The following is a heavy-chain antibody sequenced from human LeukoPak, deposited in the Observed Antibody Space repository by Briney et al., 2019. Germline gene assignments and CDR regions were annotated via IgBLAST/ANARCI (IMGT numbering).Heavy chain of an antibody. CDR3: ASGDIPHSGDY. CDR2: IIPIFGTA. Sequence: GASVKVSCKASGGTFSSYAISWVRQAPGQGLEWMGGIIPIFGTANYAQKFQGRVTITADKSTSTAYMELSSLRSEDTAMYYCASGDIPHSGDYWGQGTLVTVSS. CDR1: GGTFSSYA. D-gene: IGHD1-26*01. J-gene: IGHJ4*02. V-gene: IGHV1-69*06.